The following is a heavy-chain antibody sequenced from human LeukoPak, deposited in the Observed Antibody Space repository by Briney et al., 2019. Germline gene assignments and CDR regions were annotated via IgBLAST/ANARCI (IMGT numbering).Heavy chain of an antibody. V-gene: IGHV3-23*01. D-gene: IGHD2-2*01. J-gene: IGHJ5*02. CDR2: IPVNGGST. Sequence: QSGGSLRLSCVASGFTFSNYAMSWVRRAPGKGLEWVSAIPVNGGSTYYADSVKGRFAISRDNSRNTLYLQMNSLTPEDTAVYYCAKDRCSSTSCPNWFDPWGQGTLVTVSS. CDR3: AKDRCSSTSCPNWFDP. CDR1: GFTFSNYA.